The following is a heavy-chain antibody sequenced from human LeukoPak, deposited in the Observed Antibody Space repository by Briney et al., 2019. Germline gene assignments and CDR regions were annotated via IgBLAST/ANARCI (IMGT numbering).Heavy chain of an antibody. J-gene: IGHJ4*02. CDR2: INHSGST. V-gene: IGHV4-34*01. CDR3: ARGDPLNYDILTRYYY. D-gene: IGHD3-9*01. CDR1: GGSFSGYY. Sequence: SETLSLTCAVYGGSFSGYYWSWIRQPPGKGLEWIGEINHSGSTNYNPSLKSRVTISVDTSKNQFSLKLSSVTAADTAVYYCARGDPLNYDILTRYYYWGQGTLVTVSS.